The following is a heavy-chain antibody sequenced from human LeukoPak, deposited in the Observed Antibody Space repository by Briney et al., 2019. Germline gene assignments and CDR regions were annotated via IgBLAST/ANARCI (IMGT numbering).Heavy chain of an antibody. CDR2: IYYTGST. Sequence: SETLSLTCSVSGYSISSSSYYWGWIRQPPGKGLEWIGSIYYTGSTYYNPSLKSRVTISVNTSKNQFSLKLSSVTAADTAVYYCARRRLGEFFDYWGQGTLVTVSS. J-gene: IGHJ4*02. CDR1: GYSISSSSYY. D-gene: IGHD3-16*01. V-gene: IGHV4-39*07. CDR3: ARRRLGEFFDY.